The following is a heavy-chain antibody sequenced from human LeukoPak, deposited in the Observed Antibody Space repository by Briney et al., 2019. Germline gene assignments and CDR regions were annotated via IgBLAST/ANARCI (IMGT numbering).Heavy chain of an antibody. Sequence: PSETLSLTCTVSGGSISSYYWSWIRQPAGKGLEWIGRIYTSGSTNYNPSLKSQVIMSVDTSKNQFSLKLSSVTAADTAVYYCARGRAFGRAAAGRWGQGTLVTVSS. CDR3: ARGRAFGRAAAGR. J-gene: IGHJ4*02. CDR2: IYTSGST. CDR1: GGSISSYY. V-gene: IGHV4-4*07. D-gene: IGHD6-13*01.